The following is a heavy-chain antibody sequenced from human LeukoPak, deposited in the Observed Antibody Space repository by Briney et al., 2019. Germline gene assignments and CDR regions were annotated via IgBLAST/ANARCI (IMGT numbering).Heavy chain of an antibody. D-gene: IGHD6-13*01. J-gene: IGHJ4*02. V-gene: IGHV3-9*01. Sequence: GGSLRLSCAASGFTFDDYAMHWVRQAPGKGLEWVSGISWNSGSIGYADSVKGRFTISRDNAKNSLYLQMNSLRAEDTALYYCAKARIAAAGTVFLDYWGQGTLVTVSS. CDR3: AKARIAAAGTVFLDY. CDR1: GFTFDDYA. CDR2: ISWNSGSI.